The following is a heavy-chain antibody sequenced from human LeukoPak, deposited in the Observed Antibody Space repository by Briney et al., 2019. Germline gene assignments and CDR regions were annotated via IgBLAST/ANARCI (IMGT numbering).Heavy chain of an antibody. V-gene: IGHV3-9*01. Sequence: GGSLRLSCAASGFIFDDYAMHWVRQAPGKGLEWVSGISWNSGSIGYADSVKGRFTISRDNAKNSLYLQMNSLRAEDTALYYCAKGDSSGPEGYFDYWGQGTLVTVSS. CDR1: GFIFDDYA. J-gene: IGHJ4*02. CDR2: ISWNSGSI. D-gene: IGHD3-22*01. CDR3: AKGDSSGPEGYFDY.